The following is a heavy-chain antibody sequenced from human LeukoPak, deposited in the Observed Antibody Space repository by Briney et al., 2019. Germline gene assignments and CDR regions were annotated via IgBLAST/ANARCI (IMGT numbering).Heavy chain of an antibody. Sequence: GGSLRLSCAASGFTFSSYAMSWVRQAPGKGLEWVSAISGSGGSTYYADSVKGRFTISRDNSKNTLYLQMNSLRAEDTAVYYCVTMVRGVLNFDYWGQGTLVTASS. D-gene: IGHD3-10*01. V-gene: IGHV3-23*01. CDR3: VTMVRGVLNFDY. J-gene: IGHJ4*02. CDR2: ISGSGGST. CDR1: GFTFSSYA.